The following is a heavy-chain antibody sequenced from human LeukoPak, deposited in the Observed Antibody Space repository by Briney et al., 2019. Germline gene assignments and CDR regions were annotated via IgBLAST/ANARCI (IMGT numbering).Heavy chain of an antibody. CDR2: ISGSGAST. CDR3: ARGKYCTSTSCYNPVDYFEY. CDR1: GFTFSSYA. Sequence: GGSLRLSCAASGFTFSSYAMSWVRQAPGKGLEWVSAISGSGASTYYADSVKGRFTISRDNSKSTLYLQMNSLRAEDTAVHYCARGKYCTSTSCYNPVDYFEYWGQGTLVTVSS. V-gene: IGHV3-23*01. J-gene: IGHJ4*02. D-gene: IGHD2-2*02.